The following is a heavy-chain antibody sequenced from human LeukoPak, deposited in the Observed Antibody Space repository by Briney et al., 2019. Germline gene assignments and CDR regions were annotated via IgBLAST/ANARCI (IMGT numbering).Heavy chain of an antibody. CDR3: ASQRDYFDY. CDR2: IYYSGST. Sequence: SETLSLTCTVSGGSISSSSFYWGWIRQPPGKGLEWIGSIYYSGSTYYNPSLKSRVTISVDTSKNQFSLRLSSVTAADTAVYYCASQRDYFDYWGQGTLVTVSP. CDR1: GGSISSSSFY. J-gene: IGHJ4*02. V-gene: IGHV4-39*01.